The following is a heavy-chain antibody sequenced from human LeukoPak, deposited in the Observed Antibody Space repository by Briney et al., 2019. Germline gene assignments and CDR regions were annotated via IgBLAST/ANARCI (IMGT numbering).Heavy chain of an antibody. J-gene: IGHJ6*02. V-gene: IGHV1-2*02. CDR2: INPNSGAT. CDR3: ARPQVWYGVKGGMDV. Sequence: ASVKVPCKASGYTFSGFYMHWVRQAPGQGLEWMGWINPNSGATNYAQKFQGRVTMTGDPSINTVYVELSRLRSDDTAVYYCARPQVWYGVKGGMDVWGQGTTVTVSS. CDR1: GYTFSGFY. D-gene: IGHD6-13*01.